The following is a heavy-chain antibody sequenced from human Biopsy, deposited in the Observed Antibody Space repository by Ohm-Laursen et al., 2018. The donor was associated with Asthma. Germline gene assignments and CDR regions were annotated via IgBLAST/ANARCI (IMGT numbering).Heavy chain of an antibody. CDR1: GFTFSSYC. D-gene: IGHD2-2*01. CDR2: IKKDGSEK. J-gene: IGHJ6*02. Sequence: SLRLSCAASGFTFSSYCMSWVRQAQGKGLEWVANIKKDGSEKYYVDSVKGRFTRSRDNAKNSLYLHMNSLRAEDTAVYYCARGGYCTSPTCPWGRYATDVWGQGTTVTVSS. CDR3: ARGGYCTSPTCPWGRYATDV. V-gene: IGHV3-7*01.